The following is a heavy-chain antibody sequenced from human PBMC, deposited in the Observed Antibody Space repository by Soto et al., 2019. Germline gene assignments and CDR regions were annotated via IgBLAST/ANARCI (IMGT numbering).Heavy chain of an antibody. CDR3: AGGGCTNGVCYTSVDY. CDR1: GFTFSSYG. J-gene: IGHJ4*02. D-gene: IGHD2-8*01. Sequence: ESGGGVVQPGRSLRLSCAASGFTFSSYGMHWVRQAPGKGLEWVAVIWYDGSNKYYADSVKGRFTISRDNSKNTLYLQMNSLRAEDTAVYYCAGGGCTNGVCYTSVDYWGQGTLVTVSS. V-gene: IGHV3-33*01. CDR2: IWYDGSNK.